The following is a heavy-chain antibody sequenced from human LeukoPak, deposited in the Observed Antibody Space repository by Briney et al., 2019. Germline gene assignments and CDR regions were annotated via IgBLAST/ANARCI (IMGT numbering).Heavy chain of an antibody. CDR1: GYNFTSYY. V-gene: IGHV1-46*01. J-gene: IGHJ3*02. CDR2: INPSGGTT. CDR3: ARDLVVVTGLRTRGSFDI. D-gene: IGHD2-21*02. Sequence: ASVKVSCKASGYNFTSYYMHSVRQAPGQGLEWMGIINPSGGTTSYAQKFQGRVTVTRDTSTSTVYMELSSLRSEDTAVYYCARDLVVVTGLRTRGSFDIWGQGTMVTVSS.